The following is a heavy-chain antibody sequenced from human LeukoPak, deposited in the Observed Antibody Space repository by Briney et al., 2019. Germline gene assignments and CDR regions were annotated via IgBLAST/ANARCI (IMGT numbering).Heavy chain of an antibody. CDR2: IIPTFGTA. Sequence: SVKVSCKASGGTFSSYAISWVRQAPGQGLEWMGGIIPTFGTANYAQKFQGRVTITADESTSTAYMELSSLRSEDTAVYYCARQSDPNYYDSSGYLYYYYYMDVWGKGTTVTISS. CDR3: ARQSDPNYYDSSGYLYYYYYMDV. J-gene: IGHJ6*03. CDR1: GGTFSSYA. D-gene: IGHD3-22*01. V-gene: IGHV1-69*13.